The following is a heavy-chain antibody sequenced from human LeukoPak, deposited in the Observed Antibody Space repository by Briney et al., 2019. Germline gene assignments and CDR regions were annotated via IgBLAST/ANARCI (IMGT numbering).Heavy chain of an antibody. CDR2: INHSGST. D-gene: IGHD1-26*01. CDR3: ARAVGAIDFDY. V-gene: IGHV4-34*01. CDR1: GGSFSGYY. J-gene: IGHJ4*02. Sequence: PSETLSLTCAVYGGSFSGYYWSWIRQPPGKGLEWIGEINHSGSTNYNPSLKSRVTISVDTSKNQVSLKLSSVTAADTAVYYCARAVGAIDFDYWGQGTLVTVSS.